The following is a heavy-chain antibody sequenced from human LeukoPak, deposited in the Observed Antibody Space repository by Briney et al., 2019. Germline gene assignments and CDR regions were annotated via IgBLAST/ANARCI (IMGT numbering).Heavy chain of an antibody. J-gene: IGHJ4*02. Sequence: SGGSLRLSCAASGFTFSSYGMHWVRQAPGKGLEWVAVISLDGRNKYYSDSVKGRFTISRDHSKNMVYLQMNSLRVEDTAVYYCARGGYSYGRPFDHWGQGTLVTVSS. CDR1: GFTFSSYG. CDR2: ISLDGRNK. D-gene: IGHD5-18*01. V-gene: IGHV3-30*03. CDR3: ARGGYSYGRPFDH.